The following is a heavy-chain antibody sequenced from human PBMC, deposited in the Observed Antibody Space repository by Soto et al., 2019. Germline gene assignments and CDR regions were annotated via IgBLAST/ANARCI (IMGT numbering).Heavy chain of an antibody. J-gene: IGHJ4*02. CDR3: ARDGYYYDSSGYYYYFDY. D-gene: IGHD3-22*01. V-gene: IGHV3-30-3*01. Sequence: GGSLRLSCAASGFTFSSYAMHWVRQAPGKGLEWVAVISYDGSNKYYADSVKGRFTISRDNSKNTLYLQMNSLRAEDTAVYYCARDGYYYDSSGYYYYFDYWGQGTLVTVPQ. CDR1: GFTFSSYA. CDR2: ISYDGSNK.